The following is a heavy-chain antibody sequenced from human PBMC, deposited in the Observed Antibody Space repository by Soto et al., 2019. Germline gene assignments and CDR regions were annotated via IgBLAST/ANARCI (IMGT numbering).Heavy chain of an antibody. CDR1: GGTFSSYA. CDR3: ARSTSPYYYDSSGYSHFQH. V-gene: IGHV1-69*01. D-gene: IGHD3-22*01. Sequence: QVQLVQSGAEVKKPGSSVKVSCKASGGTFSSYAISWVRQAPGQGLEWMGGIIPIFGTANYAQKFQGRVTITADESTSTADMELSSLRAEDTAVYYCARSTSPYYYDSSGYSHFQHWGQGTLVTVSS. CDR2: IIPIFGTA. J-gene: IGHJ1*01.